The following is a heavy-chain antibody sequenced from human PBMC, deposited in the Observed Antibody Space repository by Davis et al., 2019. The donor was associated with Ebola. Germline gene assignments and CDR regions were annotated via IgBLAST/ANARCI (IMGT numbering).Heavy chain of an antibody. Sequence: PGGSLRLSCATSGFTFSSYSMNWVRQAPGKGLEWVANIRQDGSEKNYVDSVKGRFTISRDNAKNSLYLQMNSLRTEDTAVYYCARDHGYNRFDPWGQGTLVTVSS. CDR2: IRQDGSEK. J-gene: IGHJ5*02. CDR3: ARDHGYNRFDP. CDR1: GFTFSSYS. V-gene: IGHV3-7*03.